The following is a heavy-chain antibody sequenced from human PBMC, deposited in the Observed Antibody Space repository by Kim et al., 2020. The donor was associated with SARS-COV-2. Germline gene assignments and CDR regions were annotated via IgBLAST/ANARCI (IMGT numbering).Heavy chain of an antibody. D-gene: IGHD5-18*01. Sequence: ADDVKGRFTISRDNAKNSLYLQMNSLRAEDTALYHCARGSTAMEPNWFDPWGQGTLVTVSS. CDR3: ARGSTAMEPNWFDP. V-gene: IGHV3-20*01. J-gene: IGHJ5*02.